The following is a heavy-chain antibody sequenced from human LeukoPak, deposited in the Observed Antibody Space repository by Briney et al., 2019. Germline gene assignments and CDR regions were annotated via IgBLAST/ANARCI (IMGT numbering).Heavy chain of an antibody. CDR2: ISAYNGNT. V-gene: IGHV1-18*01. D-gene: IGHD3-10*01. Sequence: GASVKVSCKASGYTFTSDGISWVRQAPGQGLEWMGWISAYNGNTNYAQKLQGRVTMTRDTSTSTVYMELSSLRSEGTAVYYCARAEWFGESWFDYWGQGTLVTVSS. CDR1: GYTFTSDG. CDR3: ARAEWFGESWFDY. J-gene: IGHJ4*02.